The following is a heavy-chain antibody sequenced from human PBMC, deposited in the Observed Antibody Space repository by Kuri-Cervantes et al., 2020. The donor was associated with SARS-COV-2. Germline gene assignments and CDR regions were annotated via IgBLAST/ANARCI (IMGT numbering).Heavy chain of an antibody. V-gene: IGHV3-30-3*01. Sequence: GASLEISCAASGFTFSRYAMHVVREAPGKVLEWVAVISYDGSNKYYADSVNGRLTISRNNSKNTQNLLINSLRAENTAEYYWAKALGGSCQGGVDYWGQGTMVTVSS. CDR3: AKALGGSCQGGVDY. CDR2: ISYDGSNK. CDR1: GFTFSRYA. D-gene: IGHD2-15*01. J-gene: IGHJ4*01.